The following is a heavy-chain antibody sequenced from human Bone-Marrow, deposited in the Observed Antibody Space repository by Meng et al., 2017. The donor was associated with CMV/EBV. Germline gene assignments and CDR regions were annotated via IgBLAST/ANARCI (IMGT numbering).Heavy chain of an antibody. Sequence: GGSLRLSCVASGFTFNTYWMSWVRQAPGKGLEWVANIKQDGSEKYYVGSVKGRFTISRDNAKNSLYLQMNSLRAEDTAAYYCAKLVGNFDYWGQGTLVTVSS. CDR3: AKLVGNFDY. D-gene: IGHD2-15*01. J-gene: IGHJ4*02. V-gene: IGHV3-7*01. CDR1: GFTFNTYW. CDR2: IKQDGSEK.